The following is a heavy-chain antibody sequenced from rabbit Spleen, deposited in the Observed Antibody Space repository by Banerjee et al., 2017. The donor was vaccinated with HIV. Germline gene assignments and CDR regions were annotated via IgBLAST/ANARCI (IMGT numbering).Heavy chain of an antibody. CDR2: IDPIFGIT. J-gene: IGHJ2*01. CDR3: ARCDYSVDGYDI. Sequence: QEQLVESGGGLVQPGGSLKLSCKASGFDVSSYGVSWVRQAPGTGLEWIGYIDPIFGITYYANWVNGRFTISSHNAQNTLFLQLNSLTAADTATYFCARCDYSVDGYDIWGQGTLVTVS. V-gene: IGHV1S47*01. CDR1: GFDVSSYG. D-gene: IGHD1-1*01.